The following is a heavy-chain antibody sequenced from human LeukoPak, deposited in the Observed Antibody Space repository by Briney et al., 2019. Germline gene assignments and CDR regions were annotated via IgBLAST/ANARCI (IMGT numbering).Heavy chain of an antibody. V-gene: IGHV3-48*03. D-gene: IGHD3-22*01. CDR1: GFTFSSYE. Sequence: GGSLRLSCAASGFTFSSYEMNWVRQAPGKGLEWVSYISSSGSTIYYADFVKGRFTISRDNAKNSLYLQMNSLRAEDTTVYYCAKDRYYDSSGFDYWGQGTLVTVSS. CDR3: AKDRYYDSSGFDY. CDR2: ISSSGSTI. J-gene: IGHJ4*02.